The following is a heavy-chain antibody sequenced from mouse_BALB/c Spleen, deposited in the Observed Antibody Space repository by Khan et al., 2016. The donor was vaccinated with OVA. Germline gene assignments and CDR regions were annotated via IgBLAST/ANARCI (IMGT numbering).Heavy chain of an antibody. D-gene: IGHD2-10*01. J-gene: IGHJ3*02. CDR3: ARSYYGY. CDR2: ILPGSGST. Sequence: QVQLKESGTELMKPGASVKISCKASGYKFSNYWIEWVKQRPGHGLEWIGEILPGSGSTKYNVKFKGKATFTADTSSSTAFMQLSSLTSEDSSVYYCARSYYGYCAHVTLVTFSA. CDR1: GYKFSNYW. V-gene: IGHV1-9*01.